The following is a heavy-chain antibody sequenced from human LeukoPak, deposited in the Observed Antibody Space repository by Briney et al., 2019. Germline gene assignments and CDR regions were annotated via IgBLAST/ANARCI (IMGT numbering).Heavy chain of an antibody. J-gene: IGHJ6*03. CDR1: GGSISSSSYY. CDR3: ARQRQAIYYYHYMDV. CDR2: IYYSGST. V-gene: IGHV4-39*01. Sequence: SETLSLTCTVSGGSISSSSYYWGWIRQPPGKGLEWIGSIYYSGSTYYNPSLKSRVTISVDTSKNQFSLKLSSVTAADTAVYYCARQRQAIYYYHYMDVWGKGTTVTVSS.